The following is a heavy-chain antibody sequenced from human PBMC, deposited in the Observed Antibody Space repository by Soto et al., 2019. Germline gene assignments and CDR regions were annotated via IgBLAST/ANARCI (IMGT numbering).Heavy chain of an antibody. J-gene: IGHJ5*02. CDR2: LNTNSGRT. V-gene: IGHV1-8*01. Sequence: QEQLVQSGAVVKEPGASVTVSCKASGYSFTSYDINWLRQAAGQGLEWMGWLNTNSGRTGYAQKFQGRVTMTMDTSSSTAYMELNSLRSDDTAVYYCARVTASLDPWGQGTLVTVSS. CDR3: ARVTASLDP. CDR1: GYSFTSYD.